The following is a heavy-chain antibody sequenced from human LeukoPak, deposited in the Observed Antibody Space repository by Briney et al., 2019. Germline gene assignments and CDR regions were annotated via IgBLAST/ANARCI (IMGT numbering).Heavy chain of an antibody. D-gene: IGHD2-21*02. Sequence: ASVKVSCKASGYTFTGYYMHWVRQAPGQGLEWMGWINPNSGGTNYAQKFQGRVTMTRDTSISTACMELSRLRSDDTAVYYCARDPGKHCGGDCSGDYWGQGTLVTVSS. CDR2: INPNSGGT. J-gene: IGHJ4*02. CDR3: ARDPGKHCGGDCSGDY. V-gene: IGHV1-2*02. CDR1: GYTFTGYY.